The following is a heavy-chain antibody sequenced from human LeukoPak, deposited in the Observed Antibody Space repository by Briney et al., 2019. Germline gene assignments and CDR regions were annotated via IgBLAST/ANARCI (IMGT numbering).Heavy chain of an antibody. V-gene: IGHV3-74*01. CDR2: IKSDGSNT. D-gene: IGHD4-23*01. CDR1: GFTFNSYW. Sequence: GWSLRLSCAASGFTFNSYWMHWVRQAPGKGLVWVSRIKSDGSNTNYAGSVKGRFTISRDNAKNTLYLQMNSLRAEDTAVYYCTRVGDYGGNWDWYFDLWGRGTLVTVSS. J-gene: IGHJ2*01. CDR3: TRVGDYGGNWDWYFDL.